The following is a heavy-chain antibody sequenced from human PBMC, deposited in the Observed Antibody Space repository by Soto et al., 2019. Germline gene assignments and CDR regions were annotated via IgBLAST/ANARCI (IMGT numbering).Heavy chain of an antibody. J-gene: IGHJ5*02. D-gene: IGHD6-19*01. CDR1: GYTFTAQY. Sequence: ASVKVSCKASGYTFTAQYLHWVRKAPGEGLEWMGWINPATGATRYAQKFQGRVTMTRDTSMSTAYLEVRSLRPDDTAVYYCAKGDSSWVSWLDPWGQGTLVTVSS. CDR3: AKGDSSWVSWLDP. CDR2: INPATGAT. V-gene: IGHV1-2*02.